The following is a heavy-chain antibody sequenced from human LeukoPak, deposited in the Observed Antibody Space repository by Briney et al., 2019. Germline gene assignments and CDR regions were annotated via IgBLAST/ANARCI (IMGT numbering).Heavy chain of an antibody. Sequence: ASVKVSCKASGYTFTSYTIHWVRQAPGQRLEWMGWINTGNGNTKYSQEFQGRVTITRDTSASTAYMELSSLRSDDTAVYYCARDGSLVGATVYDYWGQGTLVTVSS. V-gene: IGHV1-3*04. J-gene: IGHJ4*02. CDR3: ARDGSLVGATVYDY. D-gene: IGHD1-26*01. CDR1: GYTFTSYT. CDR2: INTGNGNT.